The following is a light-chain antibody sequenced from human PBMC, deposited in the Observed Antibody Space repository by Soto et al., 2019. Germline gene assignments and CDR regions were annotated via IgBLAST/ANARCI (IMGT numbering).Light chain of an antibody. J-gene: IGKJ3*01. CDR3: QQYGSSRFT. Sequence: EIVLTQSTGTLSLSPGERATLSCRASQSISSSYLAWYKQKPGQAPRLLVYGASSRATGIPDRFSGSGSGTDFTLTISRLEPEDFAVYYCQQYGSSRFTFGPGTKVDIK. V-gene: IGKV3-20*01. CDR1: QSISSSY. CDR2: GAS.